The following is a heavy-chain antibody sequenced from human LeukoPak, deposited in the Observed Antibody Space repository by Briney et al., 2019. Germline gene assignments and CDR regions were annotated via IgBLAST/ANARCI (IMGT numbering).Heavy chain of an antibody. Sequence: SETLSLTCTVSGGSISSSSYYWGWIRQPPGKGLEWIGSIYYSGSTYYNPSLKSRVTISVDTSKNQFSLKLSSVTAADTAVYYCARGHKPYNWFDPWGQGTLVTVSS. CDR1: GGSISSSSYY. D-gene: IGHD1-14*01. CDR2: IYYSGST. V-gene: IGHV4-39*07. CDR3: ARGHKPYNWFDP. J-gene: IGHJ5*02.